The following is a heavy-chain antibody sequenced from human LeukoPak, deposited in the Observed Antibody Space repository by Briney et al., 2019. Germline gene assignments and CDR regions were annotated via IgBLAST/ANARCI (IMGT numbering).Heavy chain of an antibody. J-gene: IGHJ4*02. D-gene: IGHD2-21*02. V-gene: IGHV4-39*07. CDR1: GGSISSSSYY. CDR3: ARGPYCGGDCYSKGADY. CDR2: INHSGGT. Sequence: SETLSLTCTVSGGSISSSSYYWGWIRQPPGKGLEWIGEINHSGGTNYNPSLKSRVTISVDTSKNQFSLKLSSVTAADTAVYYCARGPYCGGDCYSKGADYWGQGTLVTVSS.